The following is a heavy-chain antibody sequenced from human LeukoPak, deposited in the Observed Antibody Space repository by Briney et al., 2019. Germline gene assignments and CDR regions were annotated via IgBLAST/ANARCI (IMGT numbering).Heavy chain of an antibody. J-gene: IGHJ4*02. D-gene: IGHD1-26*01. V-gene: IGHV4-34*01. CDR2: INHSGSS. CDR3: ARGRVGAIDY. Sequence: SETLSLTCAVYGGSFSGYYWSWIRQPPGKGLEWIGEINHSGSSNYNPSLKSRVTISVDTSKNQFSLKLSSVTAADTAVYYYARGRVGAIDYWGQGTLVTVSS. CDR1: GGSFSGYY.